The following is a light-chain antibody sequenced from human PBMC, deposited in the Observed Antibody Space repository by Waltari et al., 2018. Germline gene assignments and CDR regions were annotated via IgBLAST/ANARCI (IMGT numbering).Light chain of an antibody. CDR2: GNS. Sequence: QSVLTQPPSVSGAPGQRVTISCSGSRSNIGAGYEVHWYQQRPGTAPKLLNYGNSIRPSGVPDRFSGSKSGTSASLAITGLQAEDEADYYCQSYDSSLSAYVFGTGTKVTVL. CDR3: QSYDSSLSAYV. CDR1: RSNIGAGYE. V-gene: IGLV1-40*01. J-gene: IGLJ1*01.